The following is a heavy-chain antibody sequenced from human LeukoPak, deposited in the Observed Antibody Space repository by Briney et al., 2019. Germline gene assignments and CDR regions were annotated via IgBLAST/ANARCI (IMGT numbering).Heavy chain of an antibody. Sequence: ASVKVSCKASGYTFTSYGISWVRQAPGQGLEWMGWISAYNGNTNYAQKLQGRVTMTTDTSTSTAYMELRSLRSDDTAVYYCARDQHSNSGWYDYYYGMDVWGKGTTVTVSS. J-gene: IGHJ6*04. V-gene: IGHV1-18*01. CDR2: ISAYNGNT. CDR1: GYTFTSYG. D-gene: IGHD6-19*01. CDR3: ARDQHSNSGWYDYYYGMDV.